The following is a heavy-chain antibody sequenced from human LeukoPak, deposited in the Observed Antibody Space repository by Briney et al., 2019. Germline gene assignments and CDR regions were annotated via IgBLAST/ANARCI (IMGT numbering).Heavy chain of an antibody. J-gene: IGHJ3*02. Sequence: SETLSLTCSVSAGSISSFYWSWIRQPAGKGLEWIGRIFSSGSTNYNPSLKSRVTMSVDASKNHFSLKLTSVTAADTAIYYCARQAYDTGYDAFDIWGQGTMVTVSS. CDR2: IFSSGST. D-gene: IGHD3-22*01. CDR3: ARQAYDTGYDAFDI. V-gene: IGHV4-4*07. CDR1: AGSISSFY.